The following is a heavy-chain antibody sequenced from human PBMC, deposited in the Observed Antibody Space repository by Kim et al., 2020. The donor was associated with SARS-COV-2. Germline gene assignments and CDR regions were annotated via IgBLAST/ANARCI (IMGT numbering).Heavy chain of an antibody. V-gene: IGHV4-39*01. Sequence: YNPSLKSRVTISVDTSKNQFSLKLSSVTAADTAVYYCASIPDYYYYGMDVWGQGTTVTVSS. J-gene: IGHJ6*02. CDR3: ASIPDYYYYGMDV.